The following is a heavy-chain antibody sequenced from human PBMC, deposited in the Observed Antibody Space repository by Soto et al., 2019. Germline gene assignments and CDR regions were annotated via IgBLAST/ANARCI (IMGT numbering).Heavy chain of an antibody. CDR2: IYYSGST. Sequence: SETLSLTCTVSGGSISSYYWSWIRQPPGKGLEWIGYIYYSGSTNYNPSLKSRVTISVDTSKNQFSLKLSSVTAADTAVYYCARVSAGSSGWYPQVDYCGQGTLVTVSS. J-gene: IGHJ4*02. D-gene: IGHD6-19*01. V-gene: IGHV4-59*01. CDR1: GGSISSYY. CDR3: ARVSAGSSGWYPQVDY.